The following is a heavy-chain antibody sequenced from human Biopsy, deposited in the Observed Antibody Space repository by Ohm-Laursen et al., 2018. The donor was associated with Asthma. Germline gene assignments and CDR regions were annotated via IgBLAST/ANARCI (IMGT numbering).Heavy chain of an antibody. CDR1: GVSIRSYY. V-gene: IGHV4-59*01. Sequence: GTLSLTWTVSGVSIRSYYWTWIRQPPGKGLEWIGNIHYSGSTYSNPSLKSRVTISVDTSKNQFSLKLSSVTAADTAVYYCARGRITMIGGWFDPWGQGTLVTVSS. D-gene: IGHD3-22*01. J-gene: IGHJ5*02. CDR2: IHYSGST. CDR3: ARGRITMIGGWFDP.